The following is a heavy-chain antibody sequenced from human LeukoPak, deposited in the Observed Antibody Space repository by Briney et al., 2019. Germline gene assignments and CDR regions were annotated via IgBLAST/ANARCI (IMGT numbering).Heavy chain of an antibody. CDR2: INHSGST. CDR3: ARDGASHANNIVVVPAASWFDP. CDR1: GGSFSCYY. D-gene: IGHD2-2*01. V-gene: IGHV4-34*01. J-gene: IGHJ5*02. Sequence: SETLSLTCAVYGGSFSCYYWSWIRQPPGKGLEWIGEINHSGSTNYNPSLKSRVTISVDTSKNQFSLKLSSVTAADTAVYYCARDGASHANNIVVVPAASWFDPWGQGTLVTVSS.